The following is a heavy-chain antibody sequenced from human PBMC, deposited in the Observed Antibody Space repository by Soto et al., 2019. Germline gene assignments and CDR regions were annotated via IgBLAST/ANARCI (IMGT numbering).Heavy chain of an antibody. CDR2: INHSGST. J-gene: IGHJ4*02. D-gene: IGHD3-10*01. CDR3: ARGRPITMVRGVIIN. V-gene: IGHV4-34*01. CDR1: GGSFSGYY. Sequence: SETLSLTCAVYGGSFSGYYWSWIRQPPGKGLEWIGEINHSGSTNYNPSLKSRVTISVDTSKNQFSLKLSSVTAADTAVYYCARGRPITMVRGVIINWGQGTLVTVSS.